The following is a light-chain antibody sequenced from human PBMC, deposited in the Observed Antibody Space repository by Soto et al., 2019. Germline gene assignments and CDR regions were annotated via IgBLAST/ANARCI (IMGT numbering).Light chain of an antibody. Sequence: EIVLTQSPGALSLSPGERVTLSCRASQSVRSRYLAWYQQKPGQAPRLLVYGSSSRATGIPDRFSGTGSETDFTLTISRLEPEDFAVYYCQQYCISPWTFGQGTKVEIK. CDR3: QQYCISPWT. CDR1: QSVRSRY. V-gene: IGKV3-20*01. CDR2: GSS. J-gene: IGKJ1*01.